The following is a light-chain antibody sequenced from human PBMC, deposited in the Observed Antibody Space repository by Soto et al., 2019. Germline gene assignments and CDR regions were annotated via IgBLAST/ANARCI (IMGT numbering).Light chain of an antibody. J-gene: IGLJ1*01. CDR2: EVS. V-gene: IGLV2-14*01. CDR3: ASHTTSDTRV. Sequence: QSVLTQPASVSGSPGQSIAISCTGTSGDVGAYDYVSWYQHHPDKAPKLMIYEVSNRPSGVSDRFSGSKSVYTATLTISGLQAEDEADSYCASHTTSDTRVFGTGTKVTVL. CDR1: SGDVGAYDY.